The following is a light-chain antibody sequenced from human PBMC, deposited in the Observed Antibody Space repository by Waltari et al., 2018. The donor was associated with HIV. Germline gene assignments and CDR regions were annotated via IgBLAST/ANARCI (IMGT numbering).Light chain of an antibody. Sequence: EGVLTQSPATLSLSPGERATLSCRASQSVNSNYLAWYQQIPGQATRLLIYGASTRATGIPDRFRGSGSETDFTLTINRLEPEDSAVYYCQQYGRTFGQGTKVEL. J-gene: IGKJ1*01. CDR1: QSVNSNY. V-gene: IGKV3-20*01. CDR2: GAS. CDR3: QQYGRT.